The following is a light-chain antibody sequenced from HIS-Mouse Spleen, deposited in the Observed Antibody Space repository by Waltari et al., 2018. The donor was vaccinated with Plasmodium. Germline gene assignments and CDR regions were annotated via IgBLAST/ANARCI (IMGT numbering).Light chain of an antibody. J-gene: IGLJ3*02. V-gene: IGLV3-10*01. CDR2: EDS. Sequence: SYELTKPPSVSVSPGQTARITCSGGALPKKSAYWYLQKSGQAPVLVSYEDSKRPSGIAERFAGSSSGTMATLTISGAQVEDEADYYCYSTDSSGNHRVFGGGTKLTVL. CDR3: YSTDSSGNHRV. CDR1: ALPKKS.